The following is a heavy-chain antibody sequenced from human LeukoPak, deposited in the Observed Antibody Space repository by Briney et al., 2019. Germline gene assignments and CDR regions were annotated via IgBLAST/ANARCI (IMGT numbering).Heavy chain of an antibody. CDR2: ISYDGSKK. CDR3: ARDSSDY. CDR1: GFTFSRYA. J-gene: IGHJ4*02. V-gene: IGHV3-30-3*01. Sequence: PGGSLRLSCAVSGFTFSRYAMHWVRQAPGKGLEWVAVISYDGSKKADSVKGRFTISRDNSKNTLYLQMTSLRAEDTAVYYCARDSSDYWGEGTLVTDSS.